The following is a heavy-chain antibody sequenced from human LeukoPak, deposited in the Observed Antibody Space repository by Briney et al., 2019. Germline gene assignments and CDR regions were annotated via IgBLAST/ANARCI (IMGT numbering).Heavy chain of an antibody. CDR3: ARDDYDILTGYYVTDP. J-gene: IGHJ5*02. V-gene: IGHV4-59*01. D-gene: IGHD3-9*01. Sequence: PSETLSLTCSVSGASISRYYWSWIRQPPGKGLEWIGYLFYSGSTKYNPSLKSRVTMSVDTSKNQFSLQMNSVTAADTAVYYCARDDYDILTGYYVTDPWGQGTLVTVSS. CDR2: LFYSGST. CDR1: GASISRYY.